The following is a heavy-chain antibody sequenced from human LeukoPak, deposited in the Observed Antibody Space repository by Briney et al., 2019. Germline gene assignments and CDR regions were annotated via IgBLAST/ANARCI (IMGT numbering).Heavy chain of an antibody. CDR1: GFTFSSYA. V-gene: IGHV3-64*01. D-gene: IGHD3-10*01. Sequence: GGSLRLSCAASGFTFSSYAMHWVRQAPGKGLEYVSAISSNGGSTYYANSVKGRFTISRDNSKNTLYLQMGSLRSDDTAVYYCARTRGSQIPMAYLDYWGQGTLVAVSS. CDR2: ISSNGGST. J-gene: IGHJ4*02. CDR3: ARTRGSQIPMAYLDY.